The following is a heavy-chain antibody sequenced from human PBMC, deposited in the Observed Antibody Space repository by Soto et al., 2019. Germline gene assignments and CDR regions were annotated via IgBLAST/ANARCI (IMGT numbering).Heavy chain of an antibody. CDR3: ARWDILTCYPYFDY. J-gene: IGHJ4*02. CDR2: IYHSGSA. V-gene: IGHV4-30-2*01. Sequence: PSESLSLTCAVSGGSISSGGYSWSWIPQPPGKGLEWIGYIYHSGSAYYNPSLKSRVTISVDRSKNQLSRRLSSVSAADTAVYYCARWDILTCYPYFDYWGQGTLVTVSS. D-gene: IGHD3-9*01. CDR1: GGSISSGGYS.